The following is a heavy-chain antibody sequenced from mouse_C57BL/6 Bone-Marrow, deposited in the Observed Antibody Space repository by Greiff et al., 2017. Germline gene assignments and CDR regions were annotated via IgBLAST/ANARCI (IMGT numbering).Heavy chain of an antibody. CDR1: GYAFSSSW. D-gene: IGHD2-2*01. CDR2: IYPGDGNT. J-gene: IGHJ3*01. Sequence: QVQLQQSGPELVKPGASVKISCKASGYAFSSSWMHWVKQRPGKGLEWIGRIYPGDGNTNYNGKFKGKATLTADKSSSTAYMQLSSLTSEDSAVYCCVRGGDDAWIAYGGQGTLVTVSA. V-gene: IGHV1-82*01. CDR3: VRGGDDAWIAY.